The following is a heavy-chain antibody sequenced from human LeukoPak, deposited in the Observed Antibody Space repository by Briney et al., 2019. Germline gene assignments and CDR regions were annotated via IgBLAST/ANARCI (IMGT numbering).Heavy chain of an antibody. D-gene: IGHD1-26*01. Sequence: GASVKVSCKASGYSFTSHYMHWVRQAPGQGLEWLGLINPTGSSTLYAQKFQGRVTMTRDMSTTTDYMELSSLRSDDTAVYYCARDNSVGDVAWWLDPWGQGTLVTVSS. J-gene: IGHJ5*02. V-gene: IGHV1-46*01. CDR2: INPTGSST. CDR3: ARDNSVGDVAWWLDP. CDR1: GYSFTSHY.